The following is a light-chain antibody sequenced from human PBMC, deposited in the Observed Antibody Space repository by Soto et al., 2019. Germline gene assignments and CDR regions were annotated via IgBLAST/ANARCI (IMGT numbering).Light chain of an antibody. CDR3: QQFGTSPYT. J-gene: IGKJ2*01. Sequence: EIVLTQSPGTLSLSPGEGATLSCRASQTVSSTYLAWYQQKPGRAPSLLIHGASTRAAGIPDRFSASGSGTHFTLTINRLEPEDFVVYFCQQFGTSPYTFGQGTTVEIK. CDR1: QTVSSTY. CDR2: GAS. V-gene: IGKV3-20*01.